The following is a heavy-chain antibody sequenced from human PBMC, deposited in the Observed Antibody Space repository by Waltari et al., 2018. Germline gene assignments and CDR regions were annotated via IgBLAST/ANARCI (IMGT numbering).Heavy chain of an antibody. CDR1: GGSISSHY. J-gene: IGHJ6*03. CDR2: IYYSGST. CDR3: ARDSGSYYPPYYYYMDV. D-gene: IGHD1-26*01. V-gene: IGHV4-59*11. Sequence: QVQLQESGPGLVKPSETLSLTCTVSGGSISSHYWSWIRQPPGKGLEWIGYIYYSGSTNYNPSLKSRVTISVDTSKNQFSLKLSSVTAADTAVYYCARDSGSYYPPYYYYMDVWGKGTTVTVSS.